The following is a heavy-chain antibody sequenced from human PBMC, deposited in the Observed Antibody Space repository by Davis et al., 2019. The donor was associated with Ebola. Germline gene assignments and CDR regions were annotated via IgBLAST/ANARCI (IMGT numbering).Heavy chain of an antibody. CDR1: GYSFVTYG. CDR2: ISAFKGKT. Sequence: ASVKVSCKAFGYSFVTYGISWVRQPAGQGLEWMGWISAFKGKTHYAQKFQGRLTLTTDTPTSTAYMELESLSSDDTAVYYWARSTYDILIDFDLWGQGTLVTVSS. D-gene: IGHD3-9*01. CDR3: ARSTYDILIDFDL. V-gene: IGHV1-18*04. J-gene: IGHJ4*02.